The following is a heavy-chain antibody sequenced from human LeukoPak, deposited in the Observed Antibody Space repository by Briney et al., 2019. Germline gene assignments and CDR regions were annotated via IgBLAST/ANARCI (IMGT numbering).Heavy chain of an antibody. V-gene: IGHV1-18*01. CDR1: GYTFTSYG. D-gene: IGHD4-23*01. J-gene: IGHJ4*02. CDR3: ARHFGGNSAYYFDY. CDR2: ISAYNGNT. Sequence: ASVKVSCKASGYTFTSYGISWVRQAPGQGLEWMGWISAYNGNTNYAQKLQGRVTMTTDTSTSTAYMELRSLRSDDTAVYYCARHFGGNSAYYFDYWGQGTLVTVSS.